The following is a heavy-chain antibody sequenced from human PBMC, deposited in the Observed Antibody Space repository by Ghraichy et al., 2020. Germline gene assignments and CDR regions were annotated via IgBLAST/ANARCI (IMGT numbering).Heavy chain of an antibody. CDR2: IFYSGNP. J-gene: IGHJ3*02. D-gene: IGHD4-17*01. CDR3: ARAQFGDYVVHALDI. V-gene: IGHV4-39*01. Sequence: SETLSLTCSVSGGSISSSGYYWDWIRQPPGKGLEWIASIFYSGNPYYNPSLMSRVTISVDTSKNQFSLRLSSVTAADTAVYYCARAQFGDYVVHALDIWGQGTMVTVSS. CDR1: GGSISSSGYY.